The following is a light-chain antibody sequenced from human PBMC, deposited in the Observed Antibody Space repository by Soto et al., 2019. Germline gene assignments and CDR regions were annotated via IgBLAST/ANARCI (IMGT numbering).Light chain of an antibody. CDR2: AAS. CDR3: QQYYTYPQT. J-gene: IGKJ2*01. CDR1: QGISSY. Sequence: AIRMTQSPSSCSASTGDRVTITCRASQGISSYLAWHQQKPGKAPKLVVYAASTLQYGVPSRFSGSGSGTDFTLTISCLQSEDFATYFCQQYYTYPQTFGQRTKLEIK. V-gene: IGKV1-8*01.